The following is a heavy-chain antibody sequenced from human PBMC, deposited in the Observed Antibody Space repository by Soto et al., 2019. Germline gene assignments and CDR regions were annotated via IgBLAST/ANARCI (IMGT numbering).Heavy chain of an antibody. CDR3: ARLYCSGGSCYSIDY. CDR2: IYYSGST. Sequence: PSETLSLTCTVSGGSISSSSYYWGWIRQPPGKGLEWIGSIYYSGSTYYNPSLKSRVTMSVDTSKNQFSLKLSSVTAADTAVYYCARLYCSGGSCYSIDYWGQGTLVTVSS. J-gene: IGHJ4*02. CDR1: GGSISSSSYY. D-gene: IGHD2-15*01. V-gene: IGHV4-39*01.